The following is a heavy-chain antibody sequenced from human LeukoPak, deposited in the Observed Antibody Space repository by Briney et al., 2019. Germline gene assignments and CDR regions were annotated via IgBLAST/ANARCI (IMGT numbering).Heavy chain of an antibody. CDR3: AKAPVGGGQWLVDYFHH. J-gene: IGHJ4*02. D-gene: IGHD6-19*01. CDR1: GFTFSSYS. V-gene: IGHV3-48*04. CDR2: ISGTSTNI. Sequence: GGSLRLSCAASGFTFSSYSMNWVRQAPGKGLEWVSYISGTSTNIYYADSVKGRFTISRDNAKNSLYLQLNSLRAEDTAVYYCAKAPVGGGQWLVDYFHHWGQGTLVTVSS.